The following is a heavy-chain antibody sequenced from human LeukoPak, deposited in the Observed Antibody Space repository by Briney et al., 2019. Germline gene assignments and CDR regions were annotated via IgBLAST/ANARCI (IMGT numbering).Heavy chain of an antibody. CDR3: AKDRPTWPIDY. CDR1: GFTFSDYY. V-gene: IGHV3-11*01. Sequence: GGSLRLSCAASGFTFSDYYMSWIGQAPGKGLEWVSYISSSGSTIYYADSVKGRFTISRDNSKNTLFLQMNSLGAEDTAVYYCAKDRPTWPIDYWGQGTLVTVSS. J-gene: IGHJ4*02. D-gene: IGHD5-12*01. CDR2: ISSSGSTI.